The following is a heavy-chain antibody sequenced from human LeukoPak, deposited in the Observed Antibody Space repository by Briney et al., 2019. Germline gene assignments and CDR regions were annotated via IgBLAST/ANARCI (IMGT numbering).Heavy chain of an antibody. D-gene: IGHD3-22*01. CDR3: ARVVGGYYDSSGFN. Sequence: GGSLRLSCAASGFTFSSYWMSWFRQAPGKGLEWVANIKQDGSEKYYVDSVKGRFTISRDNAKNSLYLQMNSLRAEDTAVYYCARVVGGYYDSSGFNWGQGTLVTVSS. J-gene: IGHJ4*02. CDR2: IKQDGSEK. CDR1: GFTFSSYW. V-gene: IGHV3-7*01.